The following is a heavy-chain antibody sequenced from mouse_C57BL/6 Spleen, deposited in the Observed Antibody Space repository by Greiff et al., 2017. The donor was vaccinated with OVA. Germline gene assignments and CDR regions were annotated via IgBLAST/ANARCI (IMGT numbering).Heavy chain of an antibody. V-gene: IGHV1-82*01. CDR3: GRAFLDYYAMDY. CDR2: IYPGDGDT. CDR1: GYAFSSSW. Sequence: QVQLVESGPELVKPGASVKISCKASGYAFSSSWMNWVKQRPGKGLEWIGRIYPGDGDTNYNGKFKGKATLTADKSSSTAYMQLSSLTSEDSAVYFCGRAFLDYYAMDYWGQGTSVTVSS. J-gene: IGHJ4*01.